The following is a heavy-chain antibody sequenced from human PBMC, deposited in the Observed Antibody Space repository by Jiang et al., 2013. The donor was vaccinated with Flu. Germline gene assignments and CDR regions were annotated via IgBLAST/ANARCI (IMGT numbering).Heavy chain of an antibody. CDR1: GGSISSSSYY. J-gene: IGHJ4*02. V-gene: IGHV4-39*01. CDR2: IYYSGST. Sequence: LLKPSETLSLTCTVSGGSISSSSYYWGWIRQPPGKGLEWIGSIYYSGSTYYNPSLKSRVTISVDTSKNQFSLKLSSVTAADTAVYYCASGGSYIRIDYWGQGTLVTV. D-gene: IGHD1-26*01. CDR3: ASGGSYIRIDY.